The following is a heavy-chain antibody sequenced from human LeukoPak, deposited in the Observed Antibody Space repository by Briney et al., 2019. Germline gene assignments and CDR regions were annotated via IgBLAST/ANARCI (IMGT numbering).Heavy chain of an antibody. CDR3: AVSQYYYGSGSYPFDY. J-gene: IGHJ4*02. V-gene: IGHV1-69*13. D-gene: IGHD3-10*01. Sequence: SVKVSCKASGGTFSSYAISWVRQAPGQGLEWMGGIIPIFGTANYAQKFQGRVTITADESTSTAYMELSCLRSEDTAVYYCAVSQYYYGSGSYPFDYWGQGTLVTVSS. CDR2: IIPIFGTA. CDR1: GGTFSSYA.